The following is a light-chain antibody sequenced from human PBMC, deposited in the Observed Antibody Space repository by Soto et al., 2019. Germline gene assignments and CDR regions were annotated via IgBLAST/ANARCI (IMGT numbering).Light chain of an antibody. CDR1: ESVRTS. CDR2: GAS. J-gene: IGKJ1*01. V-gene: IGKV3-15*01. Sequence: EIVLTQSPSTLSVSPGERATLSCRASESVRTSLAWYQQKPGQSPSLLIYGASNRPTGLPARFSGSGSGTEFTLTISSLQSEDFAVYYCQQYSDWPRTFGQGTKLDFK. CDR3: QQYSDWPRT.